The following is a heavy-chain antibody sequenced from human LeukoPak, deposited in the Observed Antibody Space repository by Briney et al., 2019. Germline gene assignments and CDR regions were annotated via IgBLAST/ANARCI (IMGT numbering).Heavy chain of an antibody. CDR2: INHSGSI. V-gene: IGHV4-34*01. CDR1: GGSFSGYY. D-gene: IGHD3-3*01. J-gene: IGHJ6*03. Sequence: PSETLSLTCAVYGGSFSGYYWSWIRQPPGKGLEWIGEINHSGSINYNPSLKSRVTISVDTSKNQFSLKLSSVTAADTAVYYCARGRITIFGVVKYTYYYMDVWGKGTTVTVSS. CDR3: ARGRITIFGVVKYTYYYMDV.